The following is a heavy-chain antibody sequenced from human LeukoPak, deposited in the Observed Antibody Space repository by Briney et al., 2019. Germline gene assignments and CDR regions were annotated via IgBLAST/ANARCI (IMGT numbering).Heavy chain of an antibody. CDR3: ARGFPSPGYSYGLR. CDR1: GGSISSSSYY. Sequence: SETLSLTCTVSGGSISSSSYYWGWIRQPPGKGLEWIGSIYYSGSTYYNPSLKSRVTISVDTSKNQFSLKLSSVTAADTAVYYCARGFPSPGYSYGLRWGQGTLVTVSS. D-gene: IGHD5-18*01. V-gene: IGHV4-39*07. J-gene: IGHJ4*02. CDR2: IYYSGST.